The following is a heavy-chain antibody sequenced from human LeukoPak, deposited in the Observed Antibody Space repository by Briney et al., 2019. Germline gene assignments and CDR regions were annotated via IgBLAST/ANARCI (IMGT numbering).Heavy chain of an antibody. CDR2: IIPIFGTA. J-gene: IGHJ5*02. CDR3: ARDLYYYGSGSLGWFDP. V-gene: IGHV1-69*13. D-gene: IGHD3-10*01. Sequence: SVKVSCKASGGTFSSYAISWVRQAPGQGLEWMGGIIPIFGTANYAQRFQGRVTITADESTSTAYMELSSLRSEDTAVYYCARDLYYYGSGSLGWFDPWGQGTLVTVSS. CDR1: GGTFSSYA.